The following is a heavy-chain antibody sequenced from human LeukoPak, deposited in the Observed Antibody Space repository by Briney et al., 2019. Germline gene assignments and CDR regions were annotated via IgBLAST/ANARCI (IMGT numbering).Heavy chain of an antibody. CDR1: GFTFTSSA. D-gene: IGHD1-26*01. Sequence: ASVKVSXKASGFTFTSSAMQWVRQARGQRLEWIGWIVVGSGNTNYAQKFQERVTITRDMSTSTAYMELSSLRSEDTAVYYCAAARHSGSYFAFDIWGQGTMVTVSS. V-gene: IGHV1-58*02. CDR3: AAARHSGSYFAFDI. CDR2: IVVGSGNT. J-gene: IGHJ3*02.